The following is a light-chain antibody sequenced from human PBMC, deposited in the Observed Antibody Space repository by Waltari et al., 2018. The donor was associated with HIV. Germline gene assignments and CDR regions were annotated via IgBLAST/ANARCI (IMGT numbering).Light chain of an antibody. CDR2: AVS. CDR3: SSFTTSNSLL. CDR1: SSDIGAYNY. J-gene: IGLJ2*01. V-gene: IGLV2-14*01. Sequence: QYALTQPASVSGSPGQSITVSCTGTSSDIGAYNYVSWYQQTPGAAPKLVIYAVSNRPSGISYRFSGSKSGNAASLTISGLQTEDEGDYYCSSFTTSNSLLFGGGTKVTVL.